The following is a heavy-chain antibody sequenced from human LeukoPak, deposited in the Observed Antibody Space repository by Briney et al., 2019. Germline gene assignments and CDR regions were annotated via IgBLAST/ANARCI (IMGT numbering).Heavy chain of an antibody. Sequence: GESLKISCKGSGYSFTNYWIGWVRQMPGKGLEWMGIIYPGDSDTRYGPSFQGQVTISADKSISTAYPQWSSLKASDTAMYYCARHRGYYNLDFDLWGRGTLVTVSS. V-gene: IGHV5-51*01. D-gene: IGHD5-24*01. CDR2: IYPGDSDT. J-gene: IGHJ2*01. CDR3: ARHRGYYNLDFDL. CDR1: GYSFTNYW.